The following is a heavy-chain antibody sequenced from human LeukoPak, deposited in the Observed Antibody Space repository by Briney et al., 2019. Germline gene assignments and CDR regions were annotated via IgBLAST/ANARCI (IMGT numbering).Heavy chain of an antibody. J-gene: IGHJ6*03. CDR3: AKDRVGSPLYIYYMDV. CDR2: ISGSGGST. CDR1: GFTVSSSY. D-gene: IGHD1-14*01. Sequence: PGGSLRLSCAVSGFTVSSSYMSWVRQAPGKGLEWVSAISGSGGSTYYADSVKGRFTISRDNSKNTLYLQMNSLRAEDTAVYYCAKDRVGSPLYIYYMDVWGKGTTVTISS. V-gene: IGHV3-23*01.